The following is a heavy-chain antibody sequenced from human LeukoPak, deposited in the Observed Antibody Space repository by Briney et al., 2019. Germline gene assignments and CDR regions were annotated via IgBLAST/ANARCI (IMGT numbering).Heavy chain of an antibody. V-gene: IGHV4-59*01. J-gene: IGHJ4*02. Sequence: SETLSLTCTVSGGSISSYYWSWIRQPPGKGLEWIGYIYYSGSTNYNPSLKSRVTISVDTSKNQFSLKLSSVTAADTAVYYCARFGSRRGPLMVWGVPWYFDYWGQGTLVTVSS. CDR3: ARFGSRRGPLMVWGVPWYFDY. CDR1: GGSISSYY. D-gene: IGHD3-10*01. CDR2: IYYSGST.